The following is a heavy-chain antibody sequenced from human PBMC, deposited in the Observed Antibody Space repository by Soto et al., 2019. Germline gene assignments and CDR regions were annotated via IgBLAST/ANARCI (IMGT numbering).Heavy chain of an antibody. CDR3: ATSTNVLRYFDWLSPFDY. Sequence: SETLSLTCTVSGGSISSYYWSWIRQPPGKGLEWIRYIYYSGSTNYNPSLKSRVTISVDTSKNQFSLKLSSVTAADTAVYYFATSTNVLRYFDWLSPFDYWGQGTLVTVSS. J-gene: IGHJ4*02. CDR2: IYYSGST. V-gene: IGHV4-59*01. D-gene: IGHD3-9*01. CDR1: GGSISSYY.